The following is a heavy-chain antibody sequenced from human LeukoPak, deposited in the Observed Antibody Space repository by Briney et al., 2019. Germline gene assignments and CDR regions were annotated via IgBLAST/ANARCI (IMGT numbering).Heavy chain of an antibody. CDR1: GGSISSYY. CDR3: ARDGYSYGYFGRYFDY. CDR2: IYYSGST. D-gene: IGHD5-18*01. J-gene: IGHJ4*02. V-gene: IGHV4-59*12. Sequence: SETLSLTCTVSGGSISSYYWSWIRQPPGKGLEWIGYIYYSGSTNYNPSLKSRVTISVDTSKNQFSLKLSSVTAADTAVYYCARDGYSYGYFGRYFDYWGQGTLVTVSS.